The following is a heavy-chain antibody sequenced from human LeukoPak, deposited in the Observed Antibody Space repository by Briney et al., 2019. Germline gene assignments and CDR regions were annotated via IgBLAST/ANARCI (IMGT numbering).Heavy chain of an antibody. CDR2: INHSGST. CDR1: GGSFSGYY. D-gene: IGHD1-26*01. V-gene: IGHV4-34*01. J-gene: IGHJ3*02. Sequence: PSETLSLTCAVYGGSFSGYYWSWIRQPPGKGLEWIGEINHSGSTNYNPSLKSRVTISVDTSKNQFPLKLSSVTAADTAVYYCARQDPLVGTTTDAFDIWGQGTMVTVSS. CDR3: ARQDPLVGTTTDAFDI.